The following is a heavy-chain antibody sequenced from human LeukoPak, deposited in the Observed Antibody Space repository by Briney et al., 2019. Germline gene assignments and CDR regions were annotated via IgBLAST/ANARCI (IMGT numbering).Heavy chain of an antibody. CDR1: GFTFSDYY. J-gene: IGHJ4*02. D-gene: IGHD1-26*01. Sequence: GGSLRLSCAASGFTFSDYYMSWIRQAPGKGLEWVANIKQDGTEKFYLDSVKGRFIISRDNAENSLFLQMNSLRAEDTAVYYCVRDGVGAPPFDYWGQGVLVTVSS. CDR2: IKQDGTEK. CDR3: VRDGVGAPPFDY. V-gene: IGHV3-7*01.